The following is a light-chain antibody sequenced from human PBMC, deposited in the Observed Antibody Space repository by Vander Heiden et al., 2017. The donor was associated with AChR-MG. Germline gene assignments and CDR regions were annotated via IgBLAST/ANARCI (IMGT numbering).Light chain of an antibody. J-gene: IGLJ1*01. CDR1: SSDVGGYNY. CDR3: SSYAGSNNV. CDR2: EVN. V-gene: IGLV2-8*01. Sequence: QSALTQPPSASGSPGQSVTIPCTGTSSDVGGYNYVSWFQHHPDKAPKLIIYEVNKRPSGVPDRFSGSKSGNTASLTVSGLQTEDEADYYCSSYAGSNNVFGTGTKVIVL.